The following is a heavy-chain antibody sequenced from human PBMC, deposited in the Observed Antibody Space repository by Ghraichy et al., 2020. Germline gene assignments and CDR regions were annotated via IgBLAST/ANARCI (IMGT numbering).Heavy chain of an antibody. J-gene: IGHJ6*02. Sequence: GGSLRLSCAASGFTFSSYAMSWVRQAPGKGLEWVSAISGSGGSTYYADSVKGRFTISRDNSKNTLYLQMNSLRAEDTAVYYCAKGPLRVLMVYGDVWGQGTTVTVSS. CDR2: ISGSGGST. D-gene: IGHD2-8*01. CDR1: GFTFSSYA. V-gene: IGHV3-23*01. CDR3: AKGPLRVLMVYGDV.